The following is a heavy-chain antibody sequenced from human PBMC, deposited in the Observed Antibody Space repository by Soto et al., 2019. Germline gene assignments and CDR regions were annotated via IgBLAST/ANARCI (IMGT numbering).Heavy chain of an antibody. D-gene: IGHD3-22*01. Sequence: EVQLLESGGGLVQPGGSLRLSCAASGFTFSSYAMSWVRQAPGKGLEWVSAISGSGGSTYYADSVKGRFTISRDNSKNTLYLQMNSLRAEDTAVYYCAKVLWTWQLDSSGYHSDAFDIWGQGTMVTVSS. V-gene: IGHV3-23*01. CDR1: GFTFSSYA. CDR2: ISGSGGST. CDR3: AKVLWTWQLDSSGYHSDAFDI. J-gene: IGHJ3*02.